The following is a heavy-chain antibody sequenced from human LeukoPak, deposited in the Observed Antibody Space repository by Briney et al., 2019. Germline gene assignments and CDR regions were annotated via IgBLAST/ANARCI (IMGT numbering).Heavy chain of an antibody. V-gene: IGHV1-24*01. CDR3: AVVVIGDNWFDP. J-gene: IGHJ5*02. Sequence: RASVKVSCKVSGYTLTELSMHWVRQAPGKGLEWMGGFDPEDGETIYAQKFPGRVTMTEATSTDTAYMELSSLRSEDTAVYYCAVVVIGDNWFDPWGQGTLVTVSS. D-gene: IGHD3-22*01. CDR1: GYTLTELS. CDR2: FDPEDGET.